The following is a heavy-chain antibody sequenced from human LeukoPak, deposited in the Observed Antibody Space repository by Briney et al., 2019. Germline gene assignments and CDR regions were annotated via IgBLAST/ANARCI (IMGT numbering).Heavy chain of an antibody. V-gene: IGHV5-51*01. CDR3: ARVPWSIAVAGTTLPFDY. Sequence: GESLKISCKGSGYSFTSYWIAWVRQMPGKGLEWMGIIYPGDSDTRYSPSFQGQVTISADKSISTAYLQCSSMKASDTAMYYCARVPWSIAVAGTTLPFDYWGQGTLVTVSS. D-gene: IGHD6-19*01. CDR2: IYPGDSDT. CDR1: GYSFTSYW. J-gene: IGHJ4*02.